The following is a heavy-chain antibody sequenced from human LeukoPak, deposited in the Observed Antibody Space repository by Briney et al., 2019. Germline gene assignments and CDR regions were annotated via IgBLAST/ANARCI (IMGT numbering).Heavy chain of an antibody. Sequence: SETLSLTCAVYGGSFSGYYWSWIRQPPGKGLEWIGEINHSGSTNYNPSLKSRVTISVGTSKNQFSLKLSSVTAADTAVYYCAGAAGVYYYYGMDVWGQGTTVTVSS. V-gene: IGHV4-34*01. D-gene: IGHD2-8*01. CDR3: AGAAGVYYYYGMDV. J-gene: IGHJ6*02. CDR1: GGSFSGYY. CDR2: INHSGST.